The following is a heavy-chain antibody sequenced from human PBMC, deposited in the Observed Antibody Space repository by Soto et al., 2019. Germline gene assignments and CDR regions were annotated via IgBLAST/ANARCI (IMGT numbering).Heavy chain of an antibody. Sequence: EGQLVQSGGGLVQRGGSLRLSCTASGFAFDDYYMDWVRQVPGKGLEWIGRTRDKPNDYAAEYVASVKGRFTISRDASKDSMYLQMNTVKTEDTAVYYCARDTGGSYDYWGQGALVIVSS. CDR2: TRDKPNDYAA. V-gene: IGHV3-72*01. J-gene: IGHJ4*02. D-gene: IGHD1-26*01. CDR1: GFAFDDYY. CDR3: ARDTGGSYDY.